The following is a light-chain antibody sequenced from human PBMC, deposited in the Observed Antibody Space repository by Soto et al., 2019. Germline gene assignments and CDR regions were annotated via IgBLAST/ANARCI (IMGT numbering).Light chain of an antibody. CDR3: QQIYTTPRT. J-gene: IGKJ1*01. V-gene: IGKV1-39*01. Sequence: DIQMTQSPSSLSASVGDRVTITCRASQTISSYLNWYQQKPGKAPILLIYAASSLQSGVPSRFSGSGSGTDFTLTISSLQPEDFATYYCQQIYTTPRTFGQGTKVDIK. CDR2: AAS. CDR1: QTISSY.